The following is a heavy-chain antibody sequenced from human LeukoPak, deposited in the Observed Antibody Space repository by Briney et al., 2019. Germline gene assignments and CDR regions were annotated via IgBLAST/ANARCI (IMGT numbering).Heavy chain of an antibody. D-gene: IGHD1-26*01. CDR2: ISLAGQT. Sequence: SGTLSLTCGVSGGSISGTNWWSWVRQPPGQGLERIGEISLAGQTNYNPSLNGRVTMSLDKSSNQLSLHLTSVTAADTATYFCSRESGPFCPFGYWGRGTLVIVSS. J-gene: IGHJ4*02. CDR1: GGSISGTNW. CDR3: SRESGPFCPFGY. V-gene: IGHV4-4*02.